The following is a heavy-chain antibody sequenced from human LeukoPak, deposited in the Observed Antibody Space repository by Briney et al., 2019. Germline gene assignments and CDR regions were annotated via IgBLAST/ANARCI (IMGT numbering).Heavy chain of an antibody. CDR3: ARAKYYDILTGYLGYYYYMDV. D-gene: IGHD3-9*01. CDR1: GGSISSYY. V-gene: IGHV4-59*01. J-gene: IGHJ6*03. CDR2: IYYSGST. Sequence: SETLSLTCTVSGGSISSYYWSWIRQPPGKGLEWIGYIYYSGSTNYNPSLKSRVTISVDTSKNQFSLKLSSVTAADTAVYYCARAKYYDILTGYLGYYYYMDVWGKGTTVTISS.